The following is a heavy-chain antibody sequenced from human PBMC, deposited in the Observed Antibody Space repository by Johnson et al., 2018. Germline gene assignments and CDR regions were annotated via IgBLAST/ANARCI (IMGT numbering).Heavy chain of an antibody. CDR3: TMDSKPTFGVPSCAFDI. Sequence: QVQLVESGAEVKKPGASVKVSCEVSGSTLTEVSIHWVRQAPGKGLEWMGGFHPEDGEIRYAEKFQGRVTMTEDTSTDTAYMEMTSLRLEDTAIYYCTMDSKPTFGVPSCAFDIWGQGTMVDVSS. D-gene: IGHD3-3*01. J-gene: IGHJ3*02. CDR2: FHPEDGEI. V-gene: IGHV1-24*01. CDR1: GSTLTEVS.